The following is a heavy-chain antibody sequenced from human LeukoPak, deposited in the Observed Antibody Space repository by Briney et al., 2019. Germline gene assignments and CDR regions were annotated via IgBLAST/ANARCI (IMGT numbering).Heavy chain of an antibody. CDR3: ASDRLRFLEA. CDR2: IYYSGST. J-gene: IGHJ5*02. D-gene: IGHD3-3*01. Sequence: PSETLSLTCTVPGGSISSYYWSWIRQPPGKGLEWIGYIYYSGSTNYNPSLKSRVTISVDTSKNQFSLKLSSVTAADTAVYYCASDRLRFLEAWGQGTLVTVSS. V-gene: IGHV4-59*12. CDR1: GGSISSYY.